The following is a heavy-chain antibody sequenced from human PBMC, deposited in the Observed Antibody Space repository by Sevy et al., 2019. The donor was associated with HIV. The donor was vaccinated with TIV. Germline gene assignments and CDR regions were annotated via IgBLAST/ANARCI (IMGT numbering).Heavy chain of an antibody. CDR3: AREGCTKPHDY. CDR2: LSFGCGEI. Sequence: GESLNISCAASGFTFSKYSMSWVRQPPGKGLEWVSTLSFGCGEINYADSVKGRLTISRDNSKSSVYLQMNNLRPEDTAVYYCAREGCTKPHDYWGQGTLVTVSS. J-gene: IGHJ4*02. CDR1: GFTFSKYS. D-gene: IGHD2-8*01. V-gene: IGHV3-23*01.